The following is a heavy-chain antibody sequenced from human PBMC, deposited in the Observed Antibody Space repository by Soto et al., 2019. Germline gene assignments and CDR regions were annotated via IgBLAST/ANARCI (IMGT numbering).Heavy chain of an antibody. CDR1: NGSISSRSSY. V-gene: IGHV4-39*01. CDR2: IYYIGNT. CDR3: GGQDYGAKGYYLEN. J-gene: IGHJ4*02. D-gene: IGHD3-10*01. Sequence: SETLYLTCIASNGSISSRSSYWAWIRQTPGKGLEWIGSIYYIGNTYYNPSLKSRVTISIDTSKTQFSLKMNSVTAADTAVYFCGGQDYGAKGYYLENWGQGALVTVSS.